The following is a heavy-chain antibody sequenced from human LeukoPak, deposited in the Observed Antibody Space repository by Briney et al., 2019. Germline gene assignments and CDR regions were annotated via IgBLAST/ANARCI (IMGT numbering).Heavy chain of an antibody. CDR3: ARGAYCSGGSRYFDY. V-gene: IGHV5-51*01. CDR2: IYPGDSDT. Sequence: GESLKISCKGSGYSFTSYRIGWVRQMPGKGLEWMGIIYPGDSDTRYSPSFQGQVTISADKSISTAYLQWSSLKASDTAMYYCARGAYCSGGSRYFDYWGQGTLVTVSS. D-gene: IGHD2-15*01. J-gene: IGHJ4*02. CDR1: GYSFTSYR.